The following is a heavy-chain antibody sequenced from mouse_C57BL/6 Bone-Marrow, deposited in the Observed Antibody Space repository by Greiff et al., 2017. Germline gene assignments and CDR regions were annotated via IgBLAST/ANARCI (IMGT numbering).Heavy chain of an antibody. CDR1: GYTFTSYW. CDR2: INPSSGYT. J-gene: IGHJ1*03. D-gene: IGHD1-1*01. CDR3: ARPLLLLSWYFDV. V-gene: IGHV1-7*01. Sequence: QVQLQQSGAELAKPGASVKLSCKASGYTFTSYWMHWVKQRPGQGLEWIGYINPSSGYTKYNQKFKDKATLTADKSSSTAYMQLSSLTYEDSAVYYCARPLLLLSWYFDVWCTGTTVTVSS.